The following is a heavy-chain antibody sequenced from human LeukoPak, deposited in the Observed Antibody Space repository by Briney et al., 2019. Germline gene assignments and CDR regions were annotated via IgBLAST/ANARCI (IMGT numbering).Heavy chain of an antibody. J-gene: IGHJ4*02. CDR1: GYTLTELS. Sequence: ASVKVSCKVSGYTLTELSMHWVRQAPGKGLEWMGGFDPKEGETVYAQKFQGRVTMTEDTSTDTVSMELRSLRSEDTAVYYCATLAMRKWLDLDYWGQGTLVTVSS. CDR2: FDPKEGET. D-gene: IGHD2-2*01. V-gene: IGHV1-24*01. CDR3: ATLAMRKWLDLDY.